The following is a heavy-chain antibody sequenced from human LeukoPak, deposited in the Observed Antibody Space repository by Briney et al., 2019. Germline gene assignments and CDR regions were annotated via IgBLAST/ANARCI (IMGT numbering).Heavy chain of an antibody. CDR1: GGTFSSYA. CDR2: IIPIFGTA. J-gene: IGHJ6*03. D-gene: IGHD2-2*01. CDR3: ASSTSLGPPLRTYYYYMDV. Sequence: SVKVSCKASGGTFSSYAISWVRQAPGQGLEWMGGIIPIFGTANYAQKFQGRVTITADESTSTAYMELSSLRSEDTAVYYCASSTSLGPPLRTYYYYMDVWGKGTTVTVSS. V-gene: IGHV1-69*01.